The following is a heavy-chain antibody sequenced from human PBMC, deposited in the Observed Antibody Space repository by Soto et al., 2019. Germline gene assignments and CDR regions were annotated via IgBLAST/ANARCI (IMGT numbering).Heavy chain of an antibody. D-gene: IGHD3-3*01. J-gene: IGHJ6*02. CDR1: GYTFTSYY. CDR3: ARGGARGGRRITIFDSGMDV. CDR2: INPSGGST. Sequence: QVQLVQSGAEVKKPGASVKVSCKASGYTFTSYYMHWVRQAPGQGLEWMGIINPSGGSTSYAQKFQGRVTMTRDTSTSTVYMELSSLRSEDTAVYYCARGGARGGRRITIFDSGMDVWGQGTTVTVSS. V-gene: IGHV1-46*01.